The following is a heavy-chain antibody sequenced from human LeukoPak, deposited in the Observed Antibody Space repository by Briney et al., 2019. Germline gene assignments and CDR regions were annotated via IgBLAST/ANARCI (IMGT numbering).Heavy chain of an antibody. CDR1: GGTFSSYA. V-gene: IGHV1-69*04. CDR3: ARGRYCSSTSCYRDYYYGMDV. CDR2: IIPIFGIA. Sequence: SVKVSCKASGGTFSSYAISWVRQAPGQGLEWMGRIIPIFGIANYAQKFQGRVTITADKSTSTAYMELSSLRSENTAVYYCARGRYCSSTSCYRDYYYGMDVWGQGTTVTVSS. D-gene: IGHD2-2*02. J-gene: IGHJ6*02.